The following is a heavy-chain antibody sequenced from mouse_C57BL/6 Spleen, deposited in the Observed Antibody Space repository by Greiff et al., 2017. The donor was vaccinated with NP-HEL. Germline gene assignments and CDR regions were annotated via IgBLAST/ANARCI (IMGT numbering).Heavy chain of an antibody. Sequence: VQLQQSGPVLVKPGASVKMSCKASGYTFTDYYMNWVKQSHGKSLEWIGVINPYNGGTSYNQKFKGKATLTVDKSSSTAYMELNSLTSEDSAVYYCARWGYGSSYYFDYWGQGTTLTVSS. CDR3: ARWGYGSSYYFDY. J-gene: IGHJ2*01. D-gene: IGHD1-1*01. CDR2: INPYNGGT. CDR1: GYTFTDYY. V-gene: IGHV1-19*01.